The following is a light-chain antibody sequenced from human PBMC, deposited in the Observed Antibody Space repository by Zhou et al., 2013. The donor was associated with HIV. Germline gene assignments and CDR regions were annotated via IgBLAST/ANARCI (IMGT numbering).Light chain of an antibody. CDR3: QQYNSYRT. CDR2: KAS. J-gene: IGKJ1*01. Sequence: EIQMTQSPSTLSASVGDRVTITCRASQSISSWLAWYQQKPGKAPKLLIYKASSLESGVPSRFSGSGSGTEFTLTISSLQPDDFATYYCQQYNSYRTFGQGTEGGIQT. V-gene: IGKV1-5*03. CDR1: QSISSW.